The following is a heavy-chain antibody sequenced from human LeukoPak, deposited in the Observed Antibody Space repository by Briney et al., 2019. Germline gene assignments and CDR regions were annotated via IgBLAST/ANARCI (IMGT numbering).Heavy chain of an antibody. D-gene: IGHD2-15*01. V-gene: IGHV1-2*02. J-gene: IGHJ4*02. Sequence: ASVKVSCKASGYTFTGYYMHWVRQAPGQGLEWMGWINPNSGGTNYAQTFQGRVTMTRDTSISTAYMELSRLRSDDTAVYYCARAAVSGGRSDYWGQGTLVTVSS. CDR1: GYTFTGYY. CDR3: ARAAVSGGRSDY. CDR2: INPNSGGT.